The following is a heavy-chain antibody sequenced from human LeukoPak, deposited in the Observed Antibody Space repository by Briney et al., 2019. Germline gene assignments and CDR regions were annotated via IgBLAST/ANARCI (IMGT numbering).Heavy chain of an antibody. CDR2: IRYDGSNK. J-gene: IGHJ4*02. Sequence: GGSLRLSCAASGFTFSSYGMHWVRQAPGKGLEWVAFIRYDGSNKCYADSVKGRFTISRDNSKNTLYLQMNSLRAEDTAVYYCAKGYCSSTSCYGPYYFDYWGQGTLVTVSS. CDR1: GFTFSSYG. V-gene: IGHV3-30*02. D-gene: IGHD2-2*01. CDR3: AKGYCSSTSCYGPYYFDY.